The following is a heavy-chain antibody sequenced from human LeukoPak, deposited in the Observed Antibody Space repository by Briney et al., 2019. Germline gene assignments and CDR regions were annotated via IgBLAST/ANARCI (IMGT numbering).Heavy chain of an antibody. CDR3: ARDGRGYSYSVDY. D-gene: IGHD5-18*01. J-gene: IGHJ4*02. CDR1: GGSISSSSYY. V-gene: IGHV4-39*07. Sequence: SETLSLTCTVSGGSISSSSYYWGWIRQPPGKGLEWIGSIYYSGSTYYNPSLKSRVTISVDTSKNQFSLKLSSVTAADTAVYYCARDGRGYSYSVDYWGQGTLVTVSS. CDR2: IYYSGST.